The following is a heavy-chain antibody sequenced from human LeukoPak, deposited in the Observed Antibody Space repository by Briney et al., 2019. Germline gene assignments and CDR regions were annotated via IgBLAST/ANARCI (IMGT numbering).Heavy chain of an antibody. CDR1: GGSIGGYY. CDR2: IYYSEST. J-gene: IGHJ5*02. V-gene: IGHV4-59*08. Sequence: PSETLSLTCTVSGGSIGGYYWSWIRQPPGKGLEWIGYIYYSESTNYNPSLKSRVTISVDTSKNQFSLKLSSVTAADTAVYYCARHHGQSFDPWGQGTLVTVSS. CDR3: ARHHGQSFDP. D-gene: IGHD5-24*01.